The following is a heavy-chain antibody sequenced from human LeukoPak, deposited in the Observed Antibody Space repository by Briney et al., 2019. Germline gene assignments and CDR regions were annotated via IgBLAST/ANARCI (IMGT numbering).Heavy chain of an antibody. Sequence: AGSLRLSCAASGFTFSSYAMHWVRQPPGKGLEWVAVISYDGSNKYYADSVKGRFTISRDNSKNTLYLQMNSLRAEDTAVYYCARGLDYYDSSGSYWGQGTLVTVSS. CDR3: ARGLDYYDSSGSY. V-gene: IGHV3-30*04. CDR1: GFTFSSYA. D-gene: IGHD3-22*01. CDR2: ISYDGSNK. J-gene: IGHJ4*02.